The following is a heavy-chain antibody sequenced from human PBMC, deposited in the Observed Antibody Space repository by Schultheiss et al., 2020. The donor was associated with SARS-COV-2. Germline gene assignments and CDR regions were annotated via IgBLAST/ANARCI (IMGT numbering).Heavy chain of an antibody. V-gene: IGHV4-31*03. CDR1: GGSISSGGYY. Sequence: SETLSLTCTVSGGSISSGGYYWSWIRQHPGKGLEWIGYIYYSGSTYYNPSLKSRVTISVDTSKNQFSLRLRSVTAADTAVYYCAREYRAVAAADYWGQGTLVTVSS. D-gene: IGHD6-19*01. CDR3: AREYRAVAAADY. CDR2: IYYSGST. J-gene: IGHJ4*02.